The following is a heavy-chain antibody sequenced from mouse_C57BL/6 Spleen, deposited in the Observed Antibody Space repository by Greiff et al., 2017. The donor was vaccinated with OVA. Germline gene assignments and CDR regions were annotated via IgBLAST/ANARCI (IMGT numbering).Heavy chain of an antibody. Sequence: DVKLQESGPGLVKPSQSLSLTCSVTGYSITSGYYWNWIRQFPGNKLEWMGYISYDGSNNYNPSLKNRISITRDTSKNQFFLKLNSVTTEDTATYYCAIGHYTAMDYWGQGTSVTVSS. D-gene: IGHD2-12*01. CDR3: AIGHYTAMDY. CDR1: GYSITSGYY. J-gene: IGHJ4*01. V-gene: IGHV3-6*01. CDR2: ISYDGSN.